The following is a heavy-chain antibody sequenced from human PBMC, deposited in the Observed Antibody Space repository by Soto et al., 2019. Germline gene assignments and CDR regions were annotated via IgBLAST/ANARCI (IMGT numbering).Heavy chain of an antibody. CDR3: ARSIGYYYGGAFDI. D-gene: IGHD3-22*01. V-gene: IGHV3-30-3*01. CDR2: ISYDGSNK. Sequence: QVQLVESGGGVVQPGRSLRLSCAASGFTFSSYAMHWVRQAPGKGLEWVAVISYDGSNKYYADSVKGRFTISRDNSKNTLYLKMNIMRAEDTAVYYCARSIGYYYGGAFDIWGQGTMVTVSS. J-gene: IGHJ3*02. CDR1: GFTFSSYA.